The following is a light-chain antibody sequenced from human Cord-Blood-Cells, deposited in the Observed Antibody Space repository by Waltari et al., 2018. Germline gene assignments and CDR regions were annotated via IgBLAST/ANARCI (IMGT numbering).Light chain of an antibody. CDR3: QQSYSTPWT. J-gene: IGKJ1*01. CDR2: AAS. V-gene: IGKV1-39*01. CDR1: QSISSY. Sequence: DIQMTQSPSSLSASVGIRVTITCRASQSISSYLNLYQQKPGKAPKLLIYAASSLQSGVPSRFSGSGSGTDFTLTISSLQPEDFATYYCQQSYSTPWTFGQGTKVEIK.